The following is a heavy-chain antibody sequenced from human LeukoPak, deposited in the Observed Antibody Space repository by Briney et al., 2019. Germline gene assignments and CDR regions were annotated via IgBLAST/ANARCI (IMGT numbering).Heavy chain of an antibody. CDR2: INPNSGVT. D-gene: IGHD1-1*01. CDR1: GYTFTDYF. Sequence: GSSVKDSCMASGYTFTDYFIHFVRQAPAQGRDWMGLINPNSGVTDFAQKFRGRVTMTRDTSTRTAYMELTSLKSDDAAIYYCASGIATTGRGADNVEMWGQGTKVIVSS. J-gene: IGHJ3*02. V-gene: IGHV1-2*02. CDR3: ASGIATTGRGADNVEM.